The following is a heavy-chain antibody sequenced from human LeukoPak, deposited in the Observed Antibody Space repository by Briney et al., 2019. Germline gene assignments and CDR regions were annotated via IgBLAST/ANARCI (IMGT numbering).Heavy chain of an antibody. D-gene: IGHD6-6*01. CDR3: ARNPEYSSSFAYGY. V-gene: IGHV4-59*01. CDR1: GGSISSYY. Sequence: SETLSLTCTVSGGSISSYYWSWIRQPPGKGLEWIGYIYYSGSTNYNPSLKSRVTISVDTSKSQFSLKLSSVTAADTAVYYCARNPEYSSSFAYGYWGQGTLVTVSS. J-gene: IGHJ4*02. CDR2: IYYSGST.